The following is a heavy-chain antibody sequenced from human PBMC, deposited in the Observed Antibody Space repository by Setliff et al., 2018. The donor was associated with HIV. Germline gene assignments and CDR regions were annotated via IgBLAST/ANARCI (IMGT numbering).Heavy chain of an antibody. CDR1: GFTFNTYA. CDR2: MGGSSGDT. Sequence: GSLRLSCAASGFTFNTYAMSWVRQAPGKGLEWVSSMGGSSGDTYYADSVKGRFTISRDNTKNTLSLQMNSLGAEDTAVYYCARSSGWYLYYFDYWGQGTLVTVSS. J-gene: IGHJ4*02. CDR3: ARSSGWYLYYFDY. D-gene: IGHD6-19*01. V-gene: IGHV3-23*01.